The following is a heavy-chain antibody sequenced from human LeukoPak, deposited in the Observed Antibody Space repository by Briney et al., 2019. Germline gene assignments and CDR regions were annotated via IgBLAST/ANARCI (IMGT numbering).Heavy chain of an antibody. CDR1: GFIFSTYA. CDR3: AKGKQGTQLWLDYFDY. J-gene: IGHJ4*02. D-gene: IGHD5-18*01. V-gene: IGHV3-23*01. Sequence: PGGSLRLSCAASGFIFSTYAMSWVRQAPGKGLEWVSGISSSGGYTYYADSVKGRFTISRDNSKNTLYLQMNSLRTEDTAVYYCAKGKQGTQLWLDYFDYWGQGTLVTVSS. CDR2: ISSSGGYT.